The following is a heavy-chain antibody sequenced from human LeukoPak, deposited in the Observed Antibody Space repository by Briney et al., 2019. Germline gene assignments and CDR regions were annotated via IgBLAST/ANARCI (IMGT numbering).Heavy chain of an antibody. J-gene: IGHJ6*02. CDR2: IKQDGSEK. CDR3: ARDRGYCSSISCPCFHYGMDV. Sequence: GGSLRLSCAASGFSFNNYWMSWVRQAPGKGLEWVVNIKQDGSEKYHVDSVMGRFTISRDNAKNSLYLQMNNLRAEDTAVYYCARDRGYCSSISCPCFHYGMDVWGQGTTVTVSS. V-gene: IGHV3-7*01. CDR1: GFSFNNYW. D-gene: IGHD2-2*01.